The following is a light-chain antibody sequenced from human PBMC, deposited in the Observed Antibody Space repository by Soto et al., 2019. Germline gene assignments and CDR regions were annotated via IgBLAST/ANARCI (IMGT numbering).Light chain of an antibody. CDR1: QSVGDN. V-gene: IGKV3-15*01. Sequence: EIVMTQSPATLSVSPGKRATLSCRASQSVGDNLAWYQKKPGQAPRLLIYGASTRATGIPARFSGSGSGTEFTLTISSLQSEDFAVYYCQQSNNWPYTFGQGTKVDIK. CDR2: GAS. J-gene: IGKJ2*01. CDR3: QQSNNWPYT.